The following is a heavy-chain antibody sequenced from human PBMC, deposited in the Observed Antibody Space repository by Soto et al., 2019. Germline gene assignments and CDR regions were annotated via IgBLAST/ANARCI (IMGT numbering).Heavy chain of an antibody. D-gene: IGHD2-15*01. Sequence: GGSLRLSCAASGFTFSSYAMHWVRQAPGKGLEWVAVISYDGSNKYYADSVKGRFTISRDNSKNTLYLQMNSLRAEDTAVYYCARGAGVLVVASPSIHWGQGTLVTVSS. CDR1: GFTFSSYA. J-gene: IGHJ4*02. CDR2: ISYDGSNK. CDR3: ARGAGVLVVASPSIH. V-gene: IGHV3-30-3*01.